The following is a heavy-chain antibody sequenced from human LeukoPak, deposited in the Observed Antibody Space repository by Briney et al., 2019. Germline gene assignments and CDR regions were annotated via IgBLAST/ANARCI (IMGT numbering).Heavy chain of an antibody. J-gene: IGHJ5*02. D-gene: IGHD4-17*01. CDR1: GYSFTSYW. CDR2: IYPGDSDT. CDR3: ARMVYGDYFSGPQESTTTKNWFDP. V-gene: IGHV5-51*01. Sequence: GESLKISCQGSGYSFTSYWIGWVRQMPGKGLEWMGIIYPGDSDTRYSPSFQGQVTISADKSISTAYLQWSSLKASDTAMYYCARMVYGDYFSGPQESTTTKNWFDPWGQGTLVTVSS.